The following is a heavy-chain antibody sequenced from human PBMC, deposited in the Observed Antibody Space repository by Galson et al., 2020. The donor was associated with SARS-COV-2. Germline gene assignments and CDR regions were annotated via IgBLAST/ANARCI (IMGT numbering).Heavy chain of an antibody. CDR1: GGSFSGYY. J-gene: IGHJ5*02. Sequence: LETLSLTCAVYGGSFSGYYWSWIRQPPGKGLEWIGEINHSGSTNYKPSLKSRVTISVDTSKNQLSLKVSSATAADTAVYYCARDVRGTGYNWFGPWGQGTLVTVSS. D-gene: IGHD3-10*02. V-gene: IGHV4-34*01. CDR3: ARDVRGTGYNWFGP. CDR2: INHSGST.